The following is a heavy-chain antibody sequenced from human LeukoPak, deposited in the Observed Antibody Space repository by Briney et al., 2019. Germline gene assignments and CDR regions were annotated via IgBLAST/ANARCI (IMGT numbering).Heavy chain of an antibody. CDR3: ARDLAGKRSITIFGVVID. Sequence: GGSLRLSCAASGFTFSDYYMSWIRQAPGKGLEWVSYISSSGSTIYYADSVKGRFTISRDNAKNSLYLQMNSLRAEDTAVYYCARDLAGKRSITIFGVVIDWGQGTLVTVSS. CDR2: ISSSGSTI. V-gene: IGHV3-11*01. CDR1: GFTFSDYY. D-gene: IGHD3-3*01. J-gene: IGHJ4*02.